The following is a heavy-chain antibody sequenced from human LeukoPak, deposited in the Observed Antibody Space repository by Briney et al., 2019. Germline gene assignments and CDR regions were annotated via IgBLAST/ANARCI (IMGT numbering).Heavy chain of an antibody. CDR2: IKQDGGEK. J-gene: IGHJ4*02. CDR1: GFTFSTYW. Sequence: GESLRLSCAASGFTFSTYWMSWVRQAPGKGLEWVANIKQDGGEKYYVDSVKGRFTTSRDNAKSTLYLQMNSLRAEDTAVYFCAIKASQWGYWGQGTLVTVSS. CDR3: AIKASQWGY. D-gene: IGHD1-26*01. V-gene: IGHV3-7*03.